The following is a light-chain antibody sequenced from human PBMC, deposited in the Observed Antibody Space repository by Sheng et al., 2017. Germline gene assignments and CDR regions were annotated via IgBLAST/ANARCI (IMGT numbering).Light chain of an antibody. J-gene: IGLJ3*02. CDR3: CSYAGSYTWV. V-gene: IGLV2-11*01. Sequence: QSALTQPRSVSGSPGQSVTISCTGTSSDVGGYNYVSWYQQHPGKAPKLMIYDVSKRPSGVPDRFSGSKSGNTASLTISGLQAEDEADYYCCSYAGSYTWVFGRRDQADR. CDR1: SSDVGGYNY. CDR2: DVS.